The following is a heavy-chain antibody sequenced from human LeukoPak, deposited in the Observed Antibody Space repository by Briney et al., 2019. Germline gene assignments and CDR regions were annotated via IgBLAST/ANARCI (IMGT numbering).Heavy chain of an antibody. J-gene: IGHJ3*02. Sequence: SETLSLTCTVSGDSISSSSYYWGWIRQPPGKGLEWIGSIYYSGTTYYNPSLKSRVTMSVDTSKNQFSLKLSSVTAADTAVYYCARVYYDSRLDAIDIWGQGTMVTVSS. V-gene: IGHV4-39*07. D-gene: IGHD3-22*01. CDR1: GDSISSSSYY. CDR3: ARVYYDSRLDAIDI. CDR2: IYYSGTT.